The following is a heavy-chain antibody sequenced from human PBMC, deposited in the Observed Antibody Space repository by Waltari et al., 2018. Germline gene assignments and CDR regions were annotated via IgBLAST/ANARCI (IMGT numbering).Heavy chain of an antibody. CDR2: ISYDGSNK. Sequence: QVQLVESGGGVVQPGRSLRLSCAASGFTFSSYAMHWVRQAPGKGLEWVAVISYDGSNKYYADSVKGRFTISRDNSKNTLYLQMNSLRAEDTAVYYCAREPYGSGSYFDYWGQGTLVTVSS. CDR3: AREPYGSGSYFDY. V-gene: IGHV3-30-3*01. D-gene: IGHD3-10*01. CDR1: GFTFSSYA. J-gene: IGHJ4*02.